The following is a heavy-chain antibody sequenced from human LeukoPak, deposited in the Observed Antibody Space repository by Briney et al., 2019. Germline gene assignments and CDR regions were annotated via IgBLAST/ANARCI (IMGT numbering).Heavy chain of an antibody. CDR3: ARDGGDYYDSSGYSN. J-gene: IGHJ4*02. D-gene: IGHD3-22*01. CDR1: GFTFSSYW. CDR2: INSDGSST. Sequence: PGGSLRLSCAASGFTFSSYWMHWVRQAPGKGLVWVSRINSDGSSTSYADSVKGRFTISRDNAKNTLYLQMNSLRAEDRAVYYCARDGGDYYDSSGYSNWGQGTLVTVSS. V-gene: IGHV3-74*01.